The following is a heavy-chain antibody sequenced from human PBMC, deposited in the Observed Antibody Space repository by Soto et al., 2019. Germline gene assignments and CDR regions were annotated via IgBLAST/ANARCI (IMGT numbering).Heavy chain of an antibody. Sequence: ASVKVSCKGAGYTFTGDYMHWVRQAPGQGLEWMGWINPNSGGTNYAQKFQGRVTMTRDTSISTAYMELSRLRSDDTAVYYCARVSSSSSSPIDYWGQGTLVTVSS. V-gene: IGHV1-2*02. CDR3: ARVSSSSSSPIDY. CDR1: GYTFTGDY. D-gene: IGHD6-6*01. J-gene: IGHJ4*02. CDR2: INPNSGGT.